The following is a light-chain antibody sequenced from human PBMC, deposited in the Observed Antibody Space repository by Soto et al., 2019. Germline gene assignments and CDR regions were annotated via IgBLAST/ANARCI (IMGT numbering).Light chain of an antibody. CDR2: AAS. Sequence: EIVLTQSPGTLSLSPGERATLSCRASRSLSRCYVVWYQQQPGPAPRLLIYAASRRATGIPDRFSGSGSATEYTLPIRRLEPEDFAVYYCKQQGTFGQGTKLEIK. CDR3: KQQGT. V-gene: IGKV3-20*01. J-gene: IGKJ2*01. CDR1: RSLSRCY.